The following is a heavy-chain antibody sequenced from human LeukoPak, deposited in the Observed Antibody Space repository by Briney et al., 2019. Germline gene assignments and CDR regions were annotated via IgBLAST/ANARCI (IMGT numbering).Heavy chain of an antibody. D-gene: IGHD2-2*01. CDR1: RFTFSSYS. Sequence: RGSPRLSCAPSRFTFSSYSMNGVRQAPGKGLEWISYFSTSSGTISYADSVKGRFTISRDNAKNSLYLQINRLRAEDTAVYYCARDSMYAFDIWGQGTMVTVSS. J-gene: IGHJ3*02. CDR2: FSTSSGTI. CDR3: ARDSMYAFDI. V-gene: IGHV3-48*01.